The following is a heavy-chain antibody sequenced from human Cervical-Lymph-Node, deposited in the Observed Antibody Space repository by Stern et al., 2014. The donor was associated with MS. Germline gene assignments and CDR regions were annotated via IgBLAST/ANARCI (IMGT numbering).Heavy chain of an antibody. V-gene: IGHV3-64*01. CDR3: ARGSC. CDR1: GFTFRNYA. Sequence: VQLVESGGGLVQPGGSLRLSCVGSGFTFRNYAMHWVRQAPGKGLEYVSAITSDGGSTYYAKFVKGRFTISRDNAKNTLYLQMGRLRGDDMAVYYCARGSCWGQGTLVTVSS. J-gene: IGHJ4*02. CDR2: ITSDGGST.